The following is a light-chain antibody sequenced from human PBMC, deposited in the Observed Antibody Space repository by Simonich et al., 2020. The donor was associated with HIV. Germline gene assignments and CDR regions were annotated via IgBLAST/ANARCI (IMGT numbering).Light chain of an antibody. CDR3: QSYDSNNRI. CDR2: ENN. V-gene: IGLV6-57*01. J-gene: IGLJ2*01. CDR1: SGSIASNY. Sequence: NFMLTHPHSVSESPGKTVTISCTRRSGSIASNYVQWYQQRPGSSPSIVLYENNQSPSGVPDRVSGSSDSSSNSASLTISELKTEDEADYCCQSYDSNNRIFGGGTKLTVL.